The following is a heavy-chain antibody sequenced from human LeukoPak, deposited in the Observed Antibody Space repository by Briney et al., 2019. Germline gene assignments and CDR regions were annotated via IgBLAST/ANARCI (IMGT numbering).Heavy chain of an antibody. CDR1: GGSISSYY. D-gene: IGHD1-1*01. Sequence: PSETLSLTCTVSGGSISSYYWSWIRQPAGTALEWIGRIYTSGTITYNPSLKSRVTMSVDTSKNQFSLKLSSVTAADTAVYYCARVGSGTTGAFDIWGQGTMVTVSS. J-gene: IGHJ3*02. CDR2: IYTSGTI. CDR3: ARVGSGTTGAFDI. V-gene: IGHV4-4*07.